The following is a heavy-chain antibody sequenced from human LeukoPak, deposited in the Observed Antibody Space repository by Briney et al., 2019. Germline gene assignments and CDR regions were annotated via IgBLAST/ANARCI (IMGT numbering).Heavy chain of an antibody. Sequence: ASVKVSCKASGYTFTSYYMHWVRRAPGQGLEWMGWINPNSGGTNYAQKFQGRVTMTRDTSISTAYMELSRLRSDDTAVYYCARDGGSYSASYFDYWGQGTLVTVSS. CDR3: ARDGGSYSASYFDY. CDR1: GYTFTSYY. D-gene: IGHD1-26*01. V-gene: IGHV1-2*02. J-gene: IGHJ4*02. CDR2: INPNSGGT.